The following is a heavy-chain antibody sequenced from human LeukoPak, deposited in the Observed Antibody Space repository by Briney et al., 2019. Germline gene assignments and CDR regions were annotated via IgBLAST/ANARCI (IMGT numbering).Heavy chain of an antibody. D-gene: IGHD5-18*01. CDR2: IWYDGSNK. Sequence: GGSLRLSCAASGFTVSSNYMTWVRQAPGKGLEWVAVIWYDGSNKYYADSVKGRFTISRDNSKNTLYLQMNSLRAEDTAVYYCAKEGLYSYGYYWGQGTLVTVSS. J-gene: IGHJ4*02. V-gene: IGHV3-33*06. CDR3: AKEGLYSYGYY. CDR1: GFTVSSNY.